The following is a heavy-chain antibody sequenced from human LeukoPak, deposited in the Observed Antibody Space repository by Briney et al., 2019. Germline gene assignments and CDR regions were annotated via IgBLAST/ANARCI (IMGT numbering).Heavy chain of an antibody. D-gene: IGHD5-12*01. CDR3: AKVGAAVATTGVDY. CDR2: ISGSGNII. CDR1: GITFSRYN. J-gene: IGHJ4*02. Sequence: GGSLRLSCAASGITFSRYNMNWVRQAPGKGLEWVSYISGSGNIIYYADSVKGQFTISRDNARNSLYLQINSLRAEDTAVYYCAKVGAAVATTGVDYWGQGTLVTVSS. V-gene: IGHV3-48*04.